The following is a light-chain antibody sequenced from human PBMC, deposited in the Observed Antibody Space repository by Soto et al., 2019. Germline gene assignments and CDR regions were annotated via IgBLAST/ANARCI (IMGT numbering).Light chain of an antibody. CDR3: QQYNNWPLP. Sequence: IVMTQSQNPLSVSTGERATLSCKASQSVDNDLAWYQQKPGQPPRLLIYDASTRATGIPARFSGSQSGTEFTLTISSLLSEDFAVYSCQQYNNWPLPFGGVAKVDI. V-gene: IGKV3D-15*01. CDR1: QSVDND. J-gene: IGKJ4*01. CDR2: DAS.